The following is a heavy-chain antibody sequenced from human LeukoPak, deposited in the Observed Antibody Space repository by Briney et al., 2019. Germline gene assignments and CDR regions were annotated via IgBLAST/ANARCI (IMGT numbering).Heavy chain of an antibody. J-gene: IGHJ4*02. CDR2: ISHDGSNK. CDR1: GFTFSSNV. Sequence: GGSLRLSCATSGFTFSSNVIHWVRQAPGKGLEWVAVISHDGSNKYYADSVKGRFTISKDNSTDTPYLQMNSLRVEDTAVYFCASVGGYDPLFDYWGQGTLVTVSS. CDR3: ASVGGYDPLFDY. D-gene: IGHD5-12*01. V-gene: IGHV3-30-3*01.